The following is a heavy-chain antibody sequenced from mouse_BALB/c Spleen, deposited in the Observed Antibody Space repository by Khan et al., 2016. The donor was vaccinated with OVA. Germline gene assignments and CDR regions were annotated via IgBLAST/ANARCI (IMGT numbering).Heavy chain of an antibody. D-gene: IGHD4-1*01. Sequence: VRLQQSGSDLVKPGASVKMSCKASGYTFTNYVMHWVKQKPGQGLEWIGYINPYNDGIRFNEKFKGKATMTSDKSSSTAYMELSSLTSEDSAVYYCAREASNCDFSFAYWGQGTLVTVSA. CDR3: AREASNCDFSFAY. V-gene: IGHV1S136*01. J-gene: IGHJ3*01. CDR1: GYTFTNYV. CDR2: INPYNDGI.